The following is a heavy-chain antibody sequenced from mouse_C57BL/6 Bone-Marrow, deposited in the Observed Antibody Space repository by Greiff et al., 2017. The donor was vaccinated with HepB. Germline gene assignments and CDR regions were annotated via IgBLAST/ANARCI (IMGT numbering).Heavy chain of an antibody. CDR3: ARTRYTLRYFDV. D-gene: IGHD1-3*01. CDR2: IHPNSGST. Sequence: QVQLQQPGAELVKPGASVKLSCKASGYTFTSYWMHWVKQRPGQGLEWIGMIHPNSGSTNYNEKFKSKATLTVDKSSSTAYMQISSLTSEDSAVYCCARTRYTLRYFDVWGTGTTVTVSS. CDR1: GYTFTSYW. V-gene: IGHV1-64*01. J-gene: IGHJ1*03.